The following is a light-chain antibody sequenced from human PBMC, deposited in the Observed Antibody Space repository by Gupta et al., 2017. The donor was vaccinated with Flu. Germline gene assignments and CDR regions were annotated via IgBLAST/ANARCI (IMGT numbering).Light chain of an antibody. CDR1: SSNIGINT. V-gene: IGLV1-44*01. CDR2: KNN. Sequence: EGVTISCSGSSSNIGINTVNWYQQLPGTAPKLLIYKNNQRPSGVPDRFSGSKSGTSASLAISGLQSADEADYYCAVWDDSLNGVVFGGGTKLTVL. CDR3: AVWDDSLNGVV. J-gene: IGLJ2*01.